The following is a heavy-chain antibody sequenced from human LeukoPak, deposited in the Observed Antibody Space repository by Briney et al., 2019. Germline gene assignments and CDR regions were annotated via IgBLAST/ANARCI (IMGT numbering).Heavy chain of an antibody. D-gene: IGHD3-22*01. CDR2: IIPIFGTA. CDR1: GGSFSSYA. J-gene: IGHJ4*02. V-gene: IGHV1-69*05. CDR3: ARGSDDSSGYYQNLDY. Sequence: SVKVSCKASGGSFSSYAISWVRQAPGQGLEWMGGIIPIFGTANYAQKFQGRVTITTDESTSTAYMELSSLRSEDTAVYYGARGSDDSSGYYQNLDYWGQGTLVTVSS.